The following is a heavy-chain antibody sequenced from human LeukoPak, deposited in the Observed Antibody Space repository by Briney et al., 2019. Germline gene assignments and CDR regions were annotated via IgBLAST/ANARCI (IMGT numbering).Heavy chain of an antibody. Sequence: GGSLRLSCAASGFTFSSYSMNWVRQAPGKGLEWVSSISSSSSYIYYADSVKGRFTISRDNAKNSLYLQMNSLRAEDTAVYYCARDPGIVGAPGAFDIWGQGTMVTVSS. J-gene: IGHJ3*02. D-gene: IGHD1-26*01. CDR2: ISSSSSYI. CDR1: GFTFSSYS. V-gene: IGHV3-21*01. CDR3: ARDPGIVGAPGAFDI.